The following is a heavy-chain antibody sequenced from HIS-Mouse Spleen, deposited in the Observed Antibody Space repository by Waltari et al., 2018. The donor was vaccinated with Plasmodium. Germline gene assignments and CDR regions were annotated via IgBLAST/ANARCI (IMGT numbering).Heavy chain of an antibody. V-gene: IGHV5-51*01. D-gene: IGHD3-9*01. CDR2: IDPGDSET. J-gene: IGHJ6*02. Sequence: EVQLVQSGAEVKKPGESLKISCKGSGYSFTSYWIGWVRQMPGKGLEWMGIIDPGDSETRYSPSLQRQGTISADRSISTAYLQWSSLKASDTAMYYCARQGVYDILTGYYYYYGMDVWGQGTTVTVSS. CDR3: ARQGVYDILTGYYYYYGMDV. CDR1: GYSFTSYW.